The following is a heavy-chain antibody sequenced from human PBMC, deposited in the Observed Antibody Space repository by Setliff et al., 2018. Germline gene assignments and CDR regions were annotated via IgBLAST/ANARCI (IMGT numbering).Heavy chain of an antibody. CDR2: ISAGGGST. CDR1: GFSFSSYA. J-gene: IGHJ6*03. Sequence: RLSCAASGFSFSSYAMTWVRQAPGKGLEWVSAISAGGGSTYSADSVKGRFTISRDNSKNMLYLQMNSLRAEDTAVYYCAKTRGSNWNFFYYMDVWGKGTTVTVSS. D-gene: IGHD1-1*01. V-gene: IGHV3-23*01. CDR3: AKTRGSNWNFFYYMDV.